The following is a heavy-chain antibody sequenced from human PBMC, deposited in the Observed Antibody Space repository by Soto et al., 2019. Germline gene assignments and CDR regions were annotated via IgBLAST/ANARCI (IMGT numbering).Heavy chain of an antibody. CDR2: IYYSGST. J-gene: IGHJ6*02. V-gene: IGHV4-59*01. Sequence: QVQLQESGPGLVKPSETLSLTCTVSGGSISSYYWSWIRQPPGKGLEWIGYIYYSGSTNYNPSLKSRVTISVDTSKNHFSLKLSSVTAADTAVYYCARDLKDYYGMDVWGQGTTVTVSS. CDR3: ARDLKDYYGMDV. CDR1: GGSISSYY.